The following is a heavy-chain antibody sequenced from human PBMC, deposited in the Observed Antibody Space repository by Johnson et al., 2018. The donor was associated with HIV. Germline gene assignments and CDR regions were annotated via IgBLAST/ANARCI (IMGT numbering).Heavy chain of an antibody. V-gene: IGHV3-30*02. CDR2: IRYDGTNK. J-gene: IGHJ3*02. D-gene: IGHD3-22*01. Sequence: VQLVESGGGVVQPGGSLRLSCAASGFSFRSYGMHWVRQAPGKGLEWVALIRYDGTNKYYEDSVKGRFTISRDNSRNTMYLQMSSLRAEDTAVYYCARDPYFYDSSAYWVAYVFDIWGQGTMVTVSS. CDR3: ARDPYFYDSSAYWVAYVFDI. CDR1: GFSFRSYG.